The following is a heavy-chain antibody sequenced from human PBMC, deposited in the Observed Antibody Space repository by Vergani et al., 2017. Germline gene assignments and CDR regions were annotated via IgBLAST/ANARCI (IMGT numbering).Heavy chain of an antibody. CDR3: ARHDSGHYDASYYGLDV. V-gene: IGHV4-39*01. Sequence: QLQLHKSGPGLVKPSETLSLTCTLSGGSISSSSHFWGWLRQTPGKGLEWMWSIYYTGSAYYTPSLKSRVSISVDASKNQFSLKLSSVTAADSAVYYCARHDSGHYDASYYGLDVWGQGTTVTVSS. D-gene: IGHD3-16*01. CDR2: IYYTGSA. J-gene: IGHJ6*02. CDR1: GGSISSSSHF.